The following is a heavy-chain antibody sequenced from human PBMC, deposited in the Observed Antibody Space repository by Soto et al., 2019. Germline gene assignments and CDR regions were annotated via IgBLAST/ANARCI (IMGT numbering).Heavy chain of an antibody. D-gene: IGHD3-9*01. CDR2: ISGSGGST. V-gene: IGHV3-23*01. Sequence: PGGSLRLSCAASGFTFSSYAMSWVRQAPGKGLEWASAISGSGGSTYYADSVKGRFTISRDNSKNTLYLQMNSLRAEDTAVYYCAKYFYYEILTGRYCYYYGMDVWGQGTTVTVSS. CDR1: GFTFSSYA. J-gene: IGHJ6*02. CDR3: AKYFYYEILTGRYCYYYGMDV.